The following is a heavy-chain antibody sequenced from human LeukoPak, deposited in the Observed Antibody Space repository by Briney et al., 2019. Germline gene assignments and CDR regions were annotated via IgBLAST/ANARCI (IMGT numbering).Heavy chain of an antibody. Sequence: SETLSLTCTVSDGSISTYYWNWFRQPPGKGLEWVGHIYYSGTTHYNPSLTSRVSISIDTSKNQFSLKLKSVTAVDTAVYYCARWGHFDTSGYFVVDYWGQGTLVTVSS. J-gene: IGHJ4*02. D-gene: IGHD3-22*01. CDR2: IYYSGTT. CDR1: DGSISTYY. V-gene: IGHV4-59*01. CDR3: ARWGHFDTSGYFVVDY.